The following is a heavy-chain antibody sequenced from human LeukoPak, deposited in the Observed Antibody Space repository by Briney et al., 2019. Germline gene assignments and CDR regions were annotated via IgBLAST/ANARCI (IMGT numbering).Heavy chain of an antibody. Sequence: SETLSLTCAVYGGSFSGYYWSWIRQPPGKGLEWIGRIYTSGSTNYNPSLKSRVTMSVDTSKNQFSLKLSSVTAADTAVYYCARGGVPPYYYYGMDVWGQGTTVTVSS. J-gene: IGHJ6*02. CDR1: GGSFSGYY. CDR3: ARGGVPPYYYYGMDV. D-gene: IGHD2-8*01. V-gene: IGHV4-59*10. CDR2: IYTSGST.